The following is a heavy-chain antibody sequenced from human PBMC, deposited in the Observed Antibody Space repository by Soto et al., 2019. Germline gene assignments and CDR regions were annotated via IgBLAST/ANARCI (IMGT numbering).Heavy chain of an antibody. V-gene: IGHV3-30-3*01. D-gene: IGHD3-22*01. CDR1: GFTFSSFA. CDR3: ARADDSSMNYFDY. CDR2: ISYDGSNK. J-gene: IGHJ4*02. Sequence: QVQLVESGGGVVQPGRSLRLSCAASGFTFSSFAIHWVRQAPGKGLEWVSRISYDGSNKYYADSVKGRFTISRDNSKNTLYLQMNRLRAEYRAVYYCARADDSSMNYFDYWGQGTLVTVSS.